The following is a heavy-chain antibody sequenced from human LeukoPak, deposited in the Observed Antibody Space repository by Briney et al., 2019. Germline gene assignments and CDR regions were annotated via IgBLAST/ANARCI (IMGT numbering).Heavy chain of an antibody. D-gene: IGHD2-2*01. Sequence: GASVKVSCKASGGTFSSYAISWVRQAPGQGLEWMGGIIPIFGTANYAQKFQGRVTITTDESTSTAYMKLSSLRSEDTAVYCCASTYCSSTSCYPYWGQGTLVTVSS. CDR2: IIPIFGTA. J-gene: IGHJ4*02. CDR3: ASTYCSSTSCYPY. CDR1: GGTFSSYA. V-gene: IGHV1-69*05.